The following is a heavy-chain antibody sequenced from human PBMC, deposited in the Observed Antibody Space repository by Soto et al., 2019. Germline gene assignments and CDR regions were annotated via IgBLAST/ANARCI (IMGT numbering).Heavy chain of an antibody. J-gene: IGHJ5*02. CDR2: ISTYNGNT. CDR3: ARKSSSSSWLDP. CDR1: GYTFSSYG. Sequence: ASVKVSCKAPGYTFSSYGIRWVRQAPGQGLEWMGWISTYNGNTNYAQKFQDRVTMTTDPSTGTAYMDLRSLRSDDTAVYYCARKSSSSSWLDPWGQGTLVTVSS. D-gene: IGHD6-6*01. V-gene: IGHV1-18*01.